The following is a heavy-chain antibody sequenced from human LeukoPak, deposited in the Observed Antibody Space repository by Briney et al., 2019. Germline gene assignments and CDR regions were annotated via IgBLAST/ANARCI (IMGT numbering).Heavy chain of an antibody. Sequence: PSETLSLTCTVSGGSIKSNYWSWIRQPPGKGLEWIGSIYYSGSTYYNPSLKSRVTISVDTSKNQFSLKLSSVTAADTAVYYCARAGIAAAGAWFDPWGQGTLVTVSS. V-gene: IGHV4-39*07. J-gene: IGHJ5*02. CDR2: IYYSGST. D-gene: IGHD6-13*01. CDR3: ARAGIAAAGAWFDP. CDR1: GGSIKSNY.